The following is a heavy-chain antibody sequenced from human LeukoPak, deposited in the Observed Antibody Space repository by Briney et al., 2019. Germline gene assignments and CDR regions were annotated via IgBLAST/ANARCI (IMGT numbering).Heavy chain of an antibody. J-gene: IGHJ5*02. CDR1: GYTFTSYG. D-gene: IGHD3-9*01. CDR3: ERDNSRTEGITTFWWFDP. Sequence: ASVKVSCKASGYTFTSYGISWVRQAPGQGLEWMGVISPSGWDTRYAQKFQNRVTVTRDTPTSTVYMELRSLSSEDTAIYYCERDNSRTEGITTFWWFDPWGRGTLVTVSS. V-gene: IGHV1-46*01. CDR2: ISPSGWDT.